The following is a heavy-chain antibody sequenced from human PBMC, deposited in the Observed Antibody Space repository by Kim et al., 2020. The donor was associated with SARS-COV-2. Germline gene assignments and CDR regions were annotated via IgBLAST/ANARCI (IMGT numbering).Heavy chain of an antibody. CDR1: GFTFSSYG. D-gene: IGHD6-19*01. CDR3: ARGPYSSGWYTAKEDAFDI. Sequence: GGSLRLSCAASGFTFSSYGMHWVRQAPGKGLEWVAVIWYDGSNKYYADSVKGRFTISRDNSKNTLYLQMNSLRAEDTAVYYCARGPYSSGWYTAKEDAFDIWGQGTMVTVSS. CDR2: IWYDGSNK. V-gene: IGHV3-33*01. J-gene: IGHJ3*02.